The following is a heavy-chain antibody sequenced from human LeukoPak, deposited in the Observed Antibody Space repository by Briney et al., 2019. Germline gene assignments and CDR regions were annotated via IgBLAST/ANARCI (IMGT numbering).Heavy chain of an antibody. CDR2: INNDGSTT. CDR3: ARGGFCSGADCRGSFDY. J-gene: IGHJ4*02. Sequence: PGXSLRLSCAASGFTFINYWMHWVRQAPGEGLVWVSHINNDGSTTTYADSVKGRFTISRDNAKNTLYLHVNSLRAEDTAVYYCARGGFCSGADCRGSFDYWGQGSLVTVSS. CDR1: GFTFINYW. V-gene: IGHV3-74*01. D-gene: IGHD2-15*01.